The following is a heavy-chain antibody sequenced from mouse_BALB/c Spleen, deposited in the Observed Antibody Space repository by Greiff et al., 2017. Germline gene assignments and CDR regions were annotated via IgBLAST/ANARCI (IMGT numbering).Heavy chain of an antibody. CDR1: GFNIKDYY. CDR2: IDPENGNT. J-gene: IGHJ1*01. D-gene: IGHD2-10*02. CDR3: ASEYGNYGYFDV. Sequence: EVKLVESGAELVRPGALVKLSCKASGFNIKDYYMHWVKQRPEQGLEWIGWIDPENGNTIYDPKFQGKASITADTSSNTAYLQLSSLTSEDTAVYYCASEYGNYGYFDVWGAGTTVTVSS. V-gene: IGHV14-1*02.